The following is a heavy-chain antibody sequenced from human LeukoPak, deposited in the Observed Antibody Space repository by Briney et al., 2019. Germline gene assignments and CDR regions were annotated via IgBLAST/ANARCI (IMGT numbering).Heavy chain of an antibody. D-gene: IGHD3-10*01. CDR3: ARVRGSYYSSSFDP. Sequence: PSETLSLTCTVSGGSLSSYYWSWIRQPPGKGLEWIGYIYYSGSTNYNPSLKSRVTISVDTSKNQFSLKLSSETAADTAVYYCARVRGSYYSSSFDPWGQGTLVTVSS. V-gene: IGHV4-59*01. J-gene: IGHJ5*02. CDR1: GGSLSSYY. CDR2: IYYSGST.